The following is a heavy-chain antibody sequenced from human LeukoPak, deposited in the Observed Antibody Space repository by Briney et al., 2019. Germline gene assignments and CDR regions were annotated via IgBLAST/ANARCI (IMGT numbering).Heavy chain of an antibody. D-gene: IGHD1-26*01. CDR1: GGSISSSSYY. Sequence: SETLSLNCTVSGGSISSSSYYWGWIRQPPGKGLEWIGSIYYSGSTYYNPSLKSRVTISVDTSKNQFSLKLSSVTAADTAVYYCARTQWEPEYYFDYWGQGTLVTVSS. CDR3: ARTQWEPEYYFDY. CDR2: IYYSGST. V-gene: IGHV4-39*01. J-gene: IGHJ4*02.